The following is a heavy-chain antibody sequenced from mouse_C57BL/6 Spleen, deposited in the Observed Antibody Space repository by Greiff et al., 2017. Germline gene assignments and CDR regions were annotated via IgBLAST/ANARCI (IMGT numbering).Heavy chain of an antibody. CDR1: GYTFTSYW. CDR2: IDPSDSYT. D-gene: IGHD1-1*01. CDR3: ARVPIYYGSSYDY. Sequence: QVQLQQPGAELVMPGASVKLSCKASGYTFTSYWMHWVKQRPGQGLEWIGEIDPSDSYTNYNQKFKGKSTLTVDKSSSTAYMQLSSLTSEDSAVYYCARVPIYYGSSYDYWGQGTTLTVSS. J-gene: IGHJ2*01. V-gene: IGHV1-69*01.